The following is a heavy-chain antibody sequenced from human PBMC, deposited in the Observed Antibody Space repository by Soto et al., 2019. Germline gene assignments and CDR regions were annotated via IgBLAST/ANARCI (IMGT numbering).Heavy chain of an antibody. Sequence: SGPTLVNPTQTLTLTCSFSGFSLTTGVGVGWIRQPPGKALEWLAIIYWNDEKLYNPSLKTRLTITKDTSKNQVVLIVTDMDPVDTATYYCAHRVNMARGPYNYFGPWGQGTLVTVSS. D-gene: IGHD3-10*01. J-gene: IGHJ5*02. CDR3: AHRVNMARGPYNYFGP. CDR2: IYWNDEK. CDR1: GFSLTTGVG. V-gene: IGHV2-5*01.